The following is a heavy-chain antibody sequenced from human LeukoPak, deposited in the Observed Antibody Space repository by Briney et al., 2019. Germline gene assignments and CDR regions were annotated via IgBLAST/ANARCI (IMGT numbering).Heavy chain of an antibody. CDR2: IKQDGSEK. V-gene: IGHV3-7*01. CDR1: GFTFSSYW. CDR3: AREPVGATLFYYYYYYMDV. Sequence: GGSLRLSCAASGFTFSSYWMSWVRQAPGKGLEWVANIKQDGSEKYYVDSVKGRFTISRDNAKNSLYLQMNSLRAEDTAVYYCAREPVGATLFYYYYYYMDVWGKGTTVTVSS. D-gene: IGHD1-26*01. J-gene: IGHJ6*03.